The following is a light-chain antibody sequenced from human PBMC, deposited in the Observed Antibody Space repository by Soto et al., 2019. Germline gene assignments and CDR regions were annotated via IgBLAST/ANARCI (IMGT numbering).Light chain of an antibody. Sequence: MTQSPASLSVSVGDRATISCRASQSVSSHLTWYQQKPGQAPRLLIYGASTWATGIPARFSGSGSGTEFTLTISSLQSEDFATYYCQQYNNSPKTFGQGTKVDIK. J-gene: IGKJ1*01. CDR1: QSVSSH. V-gene: IGKV3-15*01. CDR3: QQYNNSPKT. CDR2: GAS.